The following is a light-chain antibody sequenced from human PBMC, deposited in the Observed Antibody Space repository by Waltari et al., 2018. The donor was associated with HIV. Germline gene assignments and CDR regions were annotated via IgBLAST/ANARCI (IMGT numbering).Light chain of an antibody. CDR1: SANTGAGYD. CDR3: QSYDSSLSGWV. V-gene: IGLV1-40*01. J-gene: IGLJ3*02. CDR2: GNS. Sequence: QSVLTHPPSVSGAPGPRVTISCTGSSANTGAGYDVHWYQQLPGTAPKLLIYGNSNRPSGVPDRFSGSKSGTSASLAITGLQAEDEADYYCQSYDSSLSGWVFGGGTKLTVL.